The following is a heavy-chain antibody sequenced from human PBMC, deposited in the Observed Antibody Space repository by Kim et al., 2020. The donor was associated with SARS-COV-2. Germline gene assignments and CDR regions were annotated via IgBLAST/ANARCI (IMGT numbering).Heavy chain of an antibody. V-gene: IGHV3-21*01. CDR3: ASQRYYYGSGSFDY. Sequence: EDTVKGRFTISRDNAKNSLYLQMNSLRAEDTAVYYCASQRYYYGSGSFDYWGQGTLVTVSS. D-gene: IGHD3-10*01. J-gene: IGHJ4*02.